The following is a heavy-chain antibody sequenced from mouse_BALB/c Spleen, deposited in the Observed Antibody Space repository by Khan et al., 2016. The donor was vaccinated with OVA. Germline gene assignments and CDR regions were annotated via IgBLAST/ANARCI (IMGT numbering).Heavy chain of an antibody. Sequence: LLQSGSELVRPGASVKLSCKVSGYTFTTYWMHWVKQRPGKGLEWIGKIYPGSVRTNYDEKFKSKATLTVDTSSSTAYMQLRSLKSEDAAVFYCSSYPSIDYWCQGTSVTVSS. CDR2: IYPGSVRT. CDR3: SSYPSIDY. J-gene: IGHJ4*01. CDR1: GYTFTTYW. V-gene: IGHV1S22*01.